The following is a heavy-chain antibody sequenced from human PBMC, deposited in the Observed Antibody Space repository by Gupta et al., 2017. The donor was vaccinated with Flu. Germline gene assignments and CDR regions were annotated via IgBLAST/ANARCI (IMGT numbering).Heavy chain of an antibody. V-gene: IGHV3-23*01. Sequence: EVQLLESGGGLVQPGASLRLPCAASGFTFSSYAISWVRQAPGKGREVVSAISGSGGSTYYADSVKGRFTISRDNSKNTLYLQMNSLRAEDTAVYYCAKYIYGDSPEIDYWGQGTLVTVSS. D-gene: IGHD4-17*01. CDR2: ISGSGGST. J-gene: IGHJ4*02. CDR3: AKYIYGDSPEIDY. CDR1: GFTFSSYA.